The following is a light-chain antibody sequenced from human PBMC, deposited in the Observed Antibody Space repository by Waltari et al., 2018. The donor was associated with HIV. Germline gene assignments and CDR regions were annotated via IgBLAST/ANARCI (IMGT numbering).Light chain of an antibody. CDR2: AAS. CDR3: QHYGSSL. J-gene: IGKJ3*01. CDR1: QSVTSSY. V-gene: IGKV3-20*01. Sequence: ELVLTQSPGTLSLSPGERATLSCRASQSVTSSYLAWYQQKPGRAPRLLIYAASSRATGIPDRFSGIGSGTDFTLTISRLEPEDFAVYYCQHYGSSLFGPGTKVDIK.